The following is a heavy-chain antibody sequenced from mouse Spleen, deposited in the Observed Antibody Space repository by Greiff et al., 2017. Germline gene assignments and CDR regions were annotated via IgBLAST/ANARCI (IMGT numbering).Heavy chain of an antibody. J-gene: IGHJ1*01. Sequence: QVQLQQPGAELVKPGAPVKLSCKASGYTFTSYWMNWVKQRPGRGLEWIGRIDPSDSETHYNQKFKDKATLTVDKSSSTAYIQLSSLTSEDSAVYYCARGVFYWYFDVWGAGTTVTVSS. CDR2: IDPSDSET. CDR3: ARGVFYWYFDV. V-gene: IGHV1-69*02. CDR1: GYTFTSYW.